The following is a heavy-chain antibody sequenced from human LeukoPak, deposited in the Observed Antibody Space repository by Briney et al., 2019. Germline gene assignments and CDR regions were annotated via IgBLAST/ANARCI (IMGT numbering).Heavy chain of an antibody. V-gene: IGHV5-51*01. CDR3: ASISWSSEYYFDY. D-gene: IGHD6-13*01. CDR1: GYSFPTYW. J-gene: IGHJ4*02. CDR2: LYPGDSTA. Sequence: GEYLKISCKGSGYSFPTYWVGWVRQTPGRGLEWMGSLYPGDSTARYGPSFQGRITISVDKSISTAYLQWSSLMASDTAMYYCASISWSSEYYFDYWGQGTLVTVSS.